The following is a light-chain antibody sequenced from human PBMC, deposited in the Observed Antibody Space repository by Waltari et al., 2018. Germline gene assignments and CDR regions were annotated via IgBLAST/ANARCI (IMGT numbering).Light chain of an antibody. Sequence: EIVLTHSPCTLSSSPGETAPLSCRASPSVRWFLAWYQQKPGQAPRLLIYHASSRATGIPDRFSGSGSGTDLSLTISRLEPEDFAVDYCQQYVTLPATFGQGTKLEIK. J-gene: IGKJ1*01. V-gene: IGKV3-20*01. CDR1: PSVRWF. CDR2: HAS. CDR3: QQYVTLPAT.